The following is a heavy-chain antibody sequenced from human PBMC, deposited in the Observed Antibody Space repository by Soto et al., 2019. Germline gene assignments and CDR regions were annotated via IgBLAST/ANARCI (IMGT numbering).Heavy chain of an antibody. V-gene: IGHV4-31*03. CDR2: IHYSGNT. CDR3: ATNHDDISGRTPLLFDS. CDR1: GDSIGTGGYY. J-gene: IGHJ4*02. D-gene: IGHD3-22*01. Sequence: QVQLQESGPGLVKPSQTLSLTCTVSGDSIGTGGYYWDWIRQHPGKGPEWIGYIHYSGNTYYNPSLKSRLSTSLDTSKNQFSLHLSSVTAADTAVYYCATNHDDISGRTPLLFDSWGQGTLVTVSS.